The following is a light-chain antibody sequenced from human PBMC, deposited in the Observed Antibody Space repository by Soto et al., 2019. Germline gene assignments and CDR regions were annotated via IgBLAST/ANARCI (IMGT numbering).Light chain of an antibody. CDR1: QSVSSSY. J-gene: IGKJ1*01. CDR2: GAS. CDR3: QQYGSSPPLT. Sequence: QSPPTLSKNPGERATLSCRASQSVSSSYLAWYQQKPGQAPRLLIHGASSRATGIPDRFSGSGSGTDFTLTISRLEPEDFAVYYCQQYGSSPPLTFGQGTKV. V-gene: IGKV3-20*01.